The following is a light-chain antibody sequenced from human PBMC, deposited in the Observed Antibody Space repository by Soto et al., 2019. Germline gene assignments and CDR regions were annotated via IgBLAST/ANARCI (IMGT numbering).Light chain of an antibody. J-gene: IGLJ1*01. CDR3: AAWDDSLGAYV. Sequence: ISCSGSNSNIGTNTVNWYQQLPGTAPRLLIYTNNQRPSGVPQRFSGSKTGTSASLAIGGLQSEDGADYYCAAWDDSLGAYVFGTGTKVTVL. V-gene: IGLV1-44*01. CDR1: NSNIGTNT. CDR2: TNN.